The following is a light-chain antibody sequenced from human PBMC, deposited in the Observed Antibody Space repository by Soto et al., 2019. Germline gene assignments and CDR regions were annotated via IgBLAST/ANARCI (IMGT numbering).Light chain of an antibody. Sequence: ILMTQSPASLSVSPGERATLSCRASQNIYSNIAWYQQRPGQAPRLLIYRASTRATGVPARFSGSGFGTDFTLTVSSLEPEDAAVYYCQQRSNWPPITFGQGTRLEIK. CDR1: QNIYSN. CDR3: QQRSNWPPIT. CDR2: RAS. J-gene: IGKJ5*01. V-gene: IGKV3-15*01.